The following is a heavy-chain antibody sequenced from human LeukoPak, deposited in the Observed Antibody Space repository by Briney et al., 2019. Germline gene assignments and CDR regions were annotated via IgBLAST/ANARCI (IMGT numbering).Heavy chain of an antibody. V-gene: IGHV1-8*01. CDR2: MNPNSGNK. CDR3: ARLSTLDAFDI. D-gene: IGHD3-16*01. Sequence: PSVNVSCKASGYTFINYDINWVRQATGQGIEWMGWMNPNSGNKGRAEKFQGRVTMTRNTSISTAYMELSSLRSEDTAVYYCARLSTLDAFDIWGQGTMVTVSS. J-gene: IGHJ3*02. CDR1: GYTFINYD.